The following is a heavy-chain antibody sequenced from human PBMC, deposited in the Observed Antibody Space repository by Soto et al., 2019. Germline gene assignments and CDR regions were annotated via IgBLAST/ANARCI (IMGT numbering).Heavy chain of an antibody. V-gene: IGHV1-69*08. J-gene: IGHJ4*02. CDR3: ARDSGGGYCSSTSCSDDY. Sequence: QVQLVQSGAEVKKPGSSVKVSCKASGGTFSSYTISWVRQAPGQGLEWMGRIIPILGIANYAQKFQGRVTITADKSTSTAYMELSSLRSEDKAVYYCARDSGGGYCSSTSCSDDYWGQGTLVTVSS. CDR2: IIPILGIA. D-gene: IGHD2-2*01. CDR1: GGTFSSYT.